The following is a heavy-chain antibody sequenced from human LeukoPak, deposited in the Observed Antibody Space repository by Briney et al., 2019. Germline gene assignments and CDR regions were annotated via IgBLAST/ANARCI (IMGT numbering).Heavy chain of an antibody. CDR2: ISGSGGST. J-gene: IGHJ4*02. D-gene: IGHD2-15*01. Sequence: GGSLGLSCAASGFTFSSYAMSWVRQASGKGLEWVSAISGSGGSTYYADSVKGRFTISRDNSKNTLYLQMNSLRAEDTAVYFCAKDMIVVVATAREYFDSWGQGTLVTVSS. V-gene: IGHV3-23*01. CDR1: GFTFSSYA. CDR3: AKDMIVVVATAREYFDS.